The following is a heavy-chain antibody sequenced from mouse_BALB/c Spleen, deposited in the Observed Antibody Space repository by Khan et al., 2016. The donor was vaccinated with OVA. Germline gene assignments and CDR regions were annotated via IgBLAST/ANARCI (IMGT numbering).Heavy chain of an antibody. J-gene: IGHJ2*01. D-gene: IGHD1-1*01. Sequence: EVQLQQSGPELVKPGASVKISCKASGYSFTGYFMNWVMQSHGKSLEWIGRINPHFGETFYNPKFQDKATLTVDESSSTAHMELRSLASEDSAVYYCARVYRSDFDYWGQGTALTVSS. CDR1: GYSFTGYF. CDR2: INPHFGET. CDR3: ARVYRSDFDY. V-gene: IGHV1-20*02.